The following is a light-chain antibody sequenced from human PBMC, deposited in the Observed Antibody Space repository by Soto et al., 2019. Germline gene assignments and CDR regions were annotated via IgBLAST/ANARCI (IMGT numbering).Light chain of an antibody. Sequence: QSVLTQPASVSGSPGQSITISCTGTSSDLAIYNYVSWYQQQPGKAPKLMIYQVTNQPSGVSNRFSGSRSGNTASLTISRLQDEEEPAHYCSSYKDSSNYVFGTGTKVTV. CDR1: SSDLAIYNY. J-gene: IGLJ1*01. CDR3: SSYKDSSNYV. V-gene: IGLV2-14*01. CDR2: QVT.